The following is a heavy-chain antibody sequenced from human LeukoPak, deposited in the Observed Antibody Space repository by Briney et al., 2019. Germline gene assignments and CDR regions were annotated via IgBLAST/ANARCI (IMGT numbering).Heavy chain of an antibody. Sequence: SETLSLTCTVPGGSISSTTYYWGWIRQPPGKGLEWIGTIYYSGSTYYNPSLKSRVTISVDTPKNQFSLKLSSVTAADTAVYYCARGPTVKYFDYWGQGTLVTVSS. D-gene: IGHD4-11*01. CDR2: IYYSGST. CDR3: ARGPTVKYFDY. V-gene: IGHV4-39*07. J-gene: IGHJ4*02. CDR1: GGSISSTTYY.